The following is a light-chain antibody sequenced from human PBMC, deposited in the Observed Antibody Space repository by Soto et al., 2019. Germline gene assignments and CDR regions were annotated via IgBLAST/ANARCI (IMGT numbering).Light chain of an antibody. CDR1: SSDVGTYNL. CDR3: CSHAGSGTFEGV. Sequence: QSVLTQPATVSGSPGQSITISCTGISSDVGTYNLVSWYQQHPGKAPKLIIYEVTKRPSGVSNRFSGSKSGNTASLTISGLQAEDEADYYCCSHAGSGTFEGVFGGGTQLTVL. CDR2: EVT. J-gene: IGLJ3*02. V-gene: IGLV2-23*02.